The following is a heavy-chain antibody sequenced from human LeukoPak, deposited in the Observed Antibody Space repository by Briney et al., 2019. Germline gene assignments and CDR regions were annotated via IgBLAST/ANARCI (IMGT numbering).Heavy chain of an antibody. CDR3: ARDKVHSEASRAFDI. CDR1: GFTFDDYG. V-gene: IGHV3-20*01. J-gene: IGHJ3*02. CDR2: INWNGGST. Sequence: GGSLRLSCAASGFTFDDYGMSWVRQAPGKGLEWVSGINWNGGSTGYADSVKGRFTISRDNAKNSLYLQMNSLRAEDTALYHCARDKVHSEASRAFDIWGQGTMVTVSS. D-gene: IGHD1-14*01.